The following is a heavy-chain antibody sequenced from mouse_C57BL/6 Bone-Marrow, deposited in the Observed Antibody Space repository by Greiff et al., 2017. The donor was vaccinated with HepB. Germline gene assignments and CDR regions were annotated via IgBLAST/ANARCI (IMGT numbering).Heavy chain of an antibody. D-gene: IGHD1-1*01. CDR1: GYTFTSYG. J-gene: IGHJ2*01. V-gene: IGHV1-81*01. CDR3: ARRAIYYYGSRYFDY. Sequence: LVESGAELARPGASVKLSCKASGYTFTSYGISWVKQRTGQGLEWIGEIYPRSGNTYYNEKFKGKATLTADKSSSTAYMELRSLTSEDSAVYFCARRAIYYYGSRYFDYWGQGTTLTVSS. CDR2: IYPRSGNT.